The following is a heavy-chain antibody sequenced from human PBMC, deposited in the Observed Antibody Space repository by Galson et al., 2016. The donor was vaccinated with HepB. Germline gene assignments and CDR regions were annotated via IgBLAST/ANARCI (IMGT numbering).Heavy chain of an antibody. CDR1: GFTFSKYW. V-gene: IGHV3-7*01. CDR3: VTDGDSSGWFVEGGANDHYYGLDV. J-gene: IGHJ6*01. Sequence: SLRLSCAASGFTFSKYWMSWVRQAPGKGLEWLANINQDGSEKYYVDSVKGRFTVARDNPKNSLFLQVNSLRAEDTAVYDCVTDGDSSGWFVEGGANDHYYGLDVWGQGTTVTVSS. D-gene: IGHD6-19*01. CDR2: INQDGSEK.